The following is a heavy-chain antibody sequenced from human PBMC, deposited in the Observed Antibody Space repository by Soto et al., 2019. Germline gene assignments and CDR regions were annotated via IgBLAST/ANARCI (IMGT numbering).Heavy chain of an antibody. V-gene: IGHV3-23*01. D-gene: IGHD3-3*01. Sequence: EVQRLESGGGLVQPGGSLRLYCAASGFTFSSYAMSWVRQAPGKGLAWVSAISGSGGSTYYADSVKGRFTISRDNSKNTLYLQMNSLRAEDTAVYYCAKPRENDFGSASPWDYWGQGTLVTVSS. CDR3: AKPRENDFGSASPWDY. CDR1: GFTFSSYA. CDR2: ISGSGGST. J-gene: IGHJ4*02.